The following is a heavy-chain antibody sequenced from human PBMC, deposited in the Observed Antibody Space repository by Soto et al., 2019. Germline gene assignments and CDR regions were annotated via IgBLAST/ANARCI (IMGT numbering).Heavy chain of an antibody. Sequence: QVQLQESGPGLVKPSQTLSLTCTVSGGSISSGDYYWSWIRQPPGKGLEWIGYIYYSGSTYYNPSLKSRVTISVDTSKNQFSLKLSSVTAADTAVYYCARAPRGDIVVMTAHFDYWGQGTLVTVSS. CDR2: IYYSGST. V-gene: IGHV4-30-4*01. J-gene: IGHJ4*02. CDR3: ARAPRGDIVVMTAHFDY. CDR1: GGSISSGDYY. D-gene: IGHD2-21*02.